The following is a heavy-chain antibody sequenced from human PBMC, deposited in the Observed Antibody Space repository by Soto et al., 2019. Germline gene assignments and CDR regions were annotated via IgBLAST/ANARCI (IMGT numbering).Heavy chain of an antibody. D-gene: IGHD1-26*01. CDR1: GFTFSSYG. V-gene: IGHV3-33*06. Sequence: QVQLVESGGGVVQPGRSLRLSCAASGFTFSSYGMHWVRQAPGKGLEWVTVIWYDGTNKYYADSVMGRFTISRDNSKNTLYLQLNSLRAEDTALYYCAKGKSGSWPYYFDYWGQGTPVTVSS. CDR2: IWYDGTNK. CDR3: AKGKSGSWPYYFDY. J-gene: IGHJ4*02.